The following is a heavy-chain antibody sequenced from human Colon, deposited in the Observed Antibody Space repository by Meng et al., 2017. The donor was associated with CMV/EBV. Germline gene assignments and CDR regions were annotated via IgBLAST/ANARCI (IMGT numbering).Heavy chain of an antibody. Sequence: GESLKISCAASGFTFSNYPMHWVRQAPGKGLEWVAVISYDGSNEYYVDSVKGRFTISRDNSKNMLYLQMNSLRTEDTAVYYCATGRTIFGVVTPGSYYFDHWGQGSLVTVSS. J-gene: IGHJ4*02. CDR3: ATGRTIFGVVTPGSYYFDH. V-gene: IGHV3-30-3*01. D-gene: IGHD3-3*01. CDR1: GFTFSNYP. CDR2: ISYDGSNE.